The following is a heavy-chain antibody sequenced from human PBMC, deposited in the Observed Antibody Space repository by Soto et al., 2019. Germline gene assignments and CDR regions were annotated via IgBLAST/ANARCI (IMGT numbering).Heavy chain of an antibody. J-gene: IGHJ6*02. V-gene: IGHV3-74*01. CDR1: GFTSSNYW. CDR2: IKSDGSST. CDR3: ARSVRSGSFPYYYYAMDV. Sequence: PGGSLRLSCAASGFTSSNYWMHWVRQATGKGLVWVSRIKSDGSSTSYADSVKGRFTISRDNAKNTLDLQMHGLRAEDMAVYYCARSVRSGSFPYYYYAMDVWGQGTTVTVS. D-gene: IGHD3-10*01.